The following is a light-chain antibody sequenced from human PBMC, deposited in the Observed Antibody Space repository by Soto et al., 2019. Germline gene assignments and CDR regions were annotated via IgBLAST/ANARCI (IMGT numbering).Light chain of an antibody. V-gene: IGKV3-11*01. CDR2: DAS. Sequence: EIVLTQSPATLSWSPGERAALSCRASQSVSSHLAWYQQKPGQAPRLLIYDASNRATGIPARFSGSGSGTDFTLIISSLEPEDLAVYYCQQRSNWPLTFGGGTKVEIK. J-gene: IGKJ4*01. CDR3: QQRSNWPLT. CDR1: QSVSSH.